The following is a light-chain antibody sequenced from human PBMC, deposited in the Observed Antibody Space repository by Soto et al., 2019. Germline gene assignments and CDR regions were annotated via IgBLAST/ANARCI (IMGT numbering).Light chain of an antibody. CDR3: QQYDNSPIT. CDR2: GAS. CDR1: QSISSSF. J-gene: IGKJ5*01. Sequence: ENVFTLSPGVLSLYPGERASLSCGASQSISSSFLAWYQQKPGQAPRLLIYGASSRATGIPDRFSGTGSETDFTLTISRLEPEDFAVYYCQQYDNSPITFGQGTRLEIK. V-gene: IGKV3-20*01.